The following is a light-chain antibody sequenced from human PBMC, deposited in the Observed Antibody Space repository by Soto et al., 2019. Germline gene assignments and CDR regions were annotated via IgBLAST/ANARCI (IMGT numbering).Light chain of an antibody. Sequence: EVVMTQSPATLSVSPGERATLSCRASESVSSSYLAWYQQKPGQAPRLLIYGASSRATGIPDRFSGSGSGTDFTLTISRLEPEDFALYYCQQYGGSLTFGGGTKWIS. CDR2: GAS. J-gene: IGKJ4*01. CDR1: ESVSSSY. V-gene: IGKV3-20*01. CDR3: QQYGGSLT.